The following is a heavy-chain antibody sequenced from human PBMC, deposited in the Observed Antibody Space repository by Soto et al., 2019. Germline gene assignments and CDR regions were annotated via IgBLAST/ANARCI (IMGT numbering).Heavy chain of an antibody. V-gene: IGHV1-46*01. CDR3: ARGGYCSSTSCYSYYYGMDV. CDR1: GYTFTSYY. J-gene: IGHJ6*02. CDR2: INPSGGST. D-gene: IGHD2-2*01. Sequence: ASVKVSCKASGYTFTSYYMHWVRQAPGQRLEWKGKINPSGGSTSYAQKFQGRVTMTRDTSTSTVYMELSSLRSEDTAVYYCARGGYCSSTSCYSYYYGMDVWGQGTTVTVSS.